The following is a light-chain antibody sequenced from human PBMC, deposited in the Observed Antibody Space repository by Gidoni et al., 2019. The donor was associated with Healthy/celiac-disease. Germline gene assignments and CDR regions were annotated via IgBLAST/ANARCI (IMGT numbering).Light chain of an antibody. V-gene: IGKV3-11*01. J-gene: IGKJ4*01. Sequence: EIVLTQSPATLSLSPGERATLSCRASQSVSSYFAWYQQKPGQAPRILSYDASNRATGSPARFSGSGSGTDFTLTISSLEPEDFAVYYCQQRSNWLTFXGXTKVEIK. CDR3: QQRSNWLT. CDR1: QSVSSY. CDR2: DAS.